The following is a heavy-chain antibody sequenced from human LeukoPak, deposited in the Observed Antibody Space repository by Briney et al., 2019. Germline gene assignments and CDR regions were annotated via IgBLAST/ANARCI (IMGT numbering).Heavy chain of an antibody. CDR2: IRSSGSPT. Sequence: GGSLRLSCVGSGFTFSGYTMSWVRQAPGKGLEWVSYIRSSGSPTEYADSVRGRFTISRDNGRNSVYLQMNNLRDDDTGIYYCARSVGVATNGAYRGQGTLVTVSS. D-gene: IGHD2-15*01. V-gene: IGHV3-48*03. CDR1: GFTFSGYT. J-gene: IGHJ4*02. CDR3: ARSVGVATNGAY.